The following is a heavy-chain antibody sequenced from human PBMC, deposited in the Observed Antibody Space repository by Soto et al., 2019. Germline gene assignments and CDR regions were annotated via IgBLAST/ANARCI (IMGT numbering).Heavy chain of an antibody. CDR2: IYDSGST. V-gene: IGHV4-30-2*01. CDR3: ARGSSSYYDYGMDV. D-gene: IGHD6-6*01. J-gene: IGHJ6*02. Sequence: SETLSLTCAVSGDSISRGGYSWTWIRQPPGKALEWIGNIYDSGSTSYNPSLKSRVTMSVDTSKNQFSLRLTSVTAADTAVYFCARGSSSYYDYGMDVWGQGTTVTV. CDR1: GDSISRGGYS.